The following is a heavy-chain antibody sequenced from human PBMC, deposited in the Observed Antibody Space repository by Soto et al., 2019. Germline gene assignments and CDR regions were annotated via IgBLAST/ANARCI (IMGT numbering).Heavy chain of an antibody. J-gene: IGHJ5*02. D-gene: IGHD3-9*01. CDR3: ARGTHILTGYYRFWFDP. CDR1: GYTFTSYG. V-gene: IGHV1-18*01. CDR2: ISAYNGNT. Sequence: ASVKVSCKASGYTFTSYGISWVRQAPGQGLEWMGWISAYNGNTNYAQKLQGRVTMTTDTSTSTAYMELRSLRSDDTAVYYCARGTHILTGYYRFWFDPWGQGTLVTVSS.